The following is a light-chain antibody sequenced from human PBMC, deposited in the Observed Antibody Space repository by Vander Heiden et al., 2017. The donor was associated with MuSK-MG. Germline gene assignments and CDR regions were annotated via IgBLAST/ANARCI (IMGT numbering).Light chain of an antibody. J-gene: IGKJ2*01. V-gene: IGKV3-20*01. CDR3: QQYGSSPGFT. Sequence: EIVLMQSPGTLSLSPGERATLSCRASQSVSSTYLAWYRQKPGQAPRLLIYGASSRATGIPDRFTGSGSGTDFTLTISRLEPEDFAVYYCQQYGSSPGFTFGQGTKLEIK. CDR1: QSVSSTY. CDR2: GAS.